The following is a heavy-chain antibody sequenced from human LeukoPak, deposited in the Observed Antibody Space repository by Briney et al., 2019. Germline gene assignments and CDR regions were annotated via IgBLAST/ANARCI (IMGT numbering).Heavy chain of an antibody. CDR1: GGSISSSSYY. J-gene: IGHJ4*02. CDR3: ARHNRRLLWFGRYYFDY. CDR2: IYYSGST. D-gene: IGHD3-10*01. V-gene: IGHV4-39*01. Sequence: PSETLSLTCTVSGGSISSSSYYWGWIRQPPGKGLEWIGSIYYSGSTYYNPSLKSRVTISVDTSKNQFSLKLSSVTAADTAVYHCARHNRRLLWFGRYYFDYWGQGTLVTVSS.